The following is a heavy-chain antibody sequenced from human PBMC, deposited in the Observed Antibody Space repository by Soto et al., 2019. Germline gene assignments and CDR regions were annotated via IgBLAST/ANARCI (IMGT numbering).Heavy chain of an antibody. Sequence: QVQLVQSGAEVKKPGSSVKVSCKSSGGTFSSYTISWVRQAPGQGLEWMGRIIPILGIANYAQKFQGRVTITAEKSTSTAYLELSSLRSEDTAVYYCARDRGYSYGFDYWGQGTLVTVSS. CDR3: ARDRGYSYGFDY. CDR1: GGTFSSYT. D-gene: IGHD5-18*01. CDR2: IIPILGIA. V-gene: IGHV1-69*08. J-gene: IGHJ4*02.